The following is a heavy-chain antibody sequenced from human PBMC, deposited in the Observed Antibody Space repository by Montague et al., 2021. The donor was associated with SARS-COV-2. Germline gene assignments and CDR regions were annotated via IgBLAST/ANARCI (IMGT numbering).Heavy chain of an antibody. CDR1: GASISSSRYY. J-gene: IGHJ1*01. CDR2: IYYTGST. V-gene: IGHV4-39*01. CDR3: ARHPQH. Sequence: SETLSLTCTVSGASISSSRYYWGWVRQPPGKGLEWIGSIYYTGSTYYNPSLKSRLTISVDTSENQFSLNLRSMTAADTAVYYCARHPQHWGQGTLVTVSS.